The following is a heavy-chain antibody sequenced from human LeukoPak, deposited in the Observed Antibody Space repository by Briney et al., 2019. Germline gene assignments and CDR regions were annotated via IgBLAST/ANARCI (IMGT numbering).Heavy chain of an antibody. J-gene: IGHJ3*02. D-gene: IGHD2-15*01. CDR2: INHSGGT. Sequence: PSETLSLTCAVYGGSFSGYYWSWIRQPPGKGLEWIGEINHSGGTNYNPSLKGRVTISVDTSKNQFSLKLSSVTAADTAVYYCASDIVVGRLGIWGQGTMVTVSS. CDR3: ASDIVVGRLGI. CDR1: GGSFSGYY. V-gene: IGHV4-34*01.